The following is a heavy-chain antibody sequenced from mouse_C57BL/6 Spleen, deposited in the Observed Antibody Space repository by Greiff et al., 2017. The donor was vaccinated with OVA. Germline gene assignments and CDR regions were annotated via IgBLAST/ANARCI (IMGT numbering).Heavy chain of an antibody. D-gene: IGHD2-3*01. CDR2: IWWDDDK. CDR1: GFSLSTFGMG. CDR3: ARTPLYDGPPYAMDY. J-gene: IGHJ4*01. Sequence: QVTLKESGPGILQPSQTLSLTCSFSGFSLSTFGMGVGWIRQPSGKGLEWLAHIWWDDDKYYNPALKSRLTISKDTSKNQVFLKIANVDTADTATYYCARTPLYDGPPYAMDYWGQGTSVTVSS. V-gene: IGHV8-8*01.